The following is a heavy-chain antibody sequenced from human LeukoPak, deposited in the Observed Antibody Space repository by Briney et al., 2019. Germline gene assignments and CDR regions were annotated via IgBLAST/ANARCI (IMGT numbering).Heavy chain of an antibody. Sequence: GGSLRLSCAASGFTFSDYYMSWIRQAPGKGLEWVSYISSSGSTIYYADSVKGRFTISRDNAKNQLYLQMNSLRAEDTAVYYCARARTSGYYFYWYFDLWGRGTLVTVSS. V-gene: IGHV3-11*04. J-gene: IGHJ2*01. CDR1: GFTFSDYY. CDR2: ISSSGSTI. D-gene: IGHD3-22*01. CDR3: ARARTSGYYFYWYFDL.